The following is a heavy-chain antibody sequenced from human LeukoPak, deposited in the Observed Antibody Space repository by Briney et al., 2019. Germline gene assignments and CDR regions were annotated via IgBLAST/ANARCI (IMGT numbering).Heavy chain of an antibody. CDR2: ISGSGGST. CDR1: GFTFSSYA. J-gene: IGHJ4*02. V-gene: IGHV3-23*01. Sequence: GGSLRLSCAAPGFTFSSYAMSWVRQAPGKGLEWVSAISGSGGSTYYADSVKGRFTISRDNSKNTLYLQMNSLRAEDTAVYYCAKMTLVYYGSGSYEDYWGQGTLVTVSS. CDR3: AKMTLVYYGSGSYEDY. D-gene: IGHD3-10*01.